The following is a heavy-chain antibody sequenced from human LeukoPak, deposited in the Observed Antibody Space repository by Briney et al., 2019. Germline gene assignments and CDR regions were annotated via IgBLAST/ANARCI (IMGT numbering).Heavy chain of an antibody. J-gene: IGHJ4*02. CDR1: GGSMSSSSYY. V-gene: IGHV4-39*07. CDR3: ATEIAVAGGFDY. D-gene: IGHD6-19*01. Sequence: SETLSLTCSVSGGSMSSSSYYWGWIRQPPGKGLEWIGEIYHSGSTNYRPSLKSRGIISIDKSKNQFSLKLSSVTAADTAVYYCATEIAVAGGFDYWGQGTLVTVSS. CDR2: IYHSGST.